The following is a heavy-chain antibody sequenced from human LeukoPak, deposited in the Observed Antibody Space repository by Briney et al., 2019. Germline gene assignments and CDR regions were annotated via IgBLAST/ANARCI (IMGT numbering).Heavy chain of an antibody. CDR1: GYTFTDYY. J-gene: IGHJ4*02. V-gene: IGHV1-2*02. CDR3: AVAPGDY. D-gene: IGHD2-21*01. CDR2: INPNSDYT. Sequence: ASVRVSCKASGYTFTDYYIHWVRQAPGQGLEWMGWINPNSDYTFYAQKFQGRVTLTRDTSISTVYMELTTLTSDDTALYYCAVAPGDYWGQGTLVSVSA.